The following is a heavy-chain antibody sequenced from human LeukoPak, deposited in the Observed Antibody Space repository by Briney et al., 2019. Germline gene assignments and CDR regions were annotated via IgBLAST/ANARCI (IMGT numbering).Heavy chain of an antibody. Sequence: GASVKVSCKASGYTFTGYYMHWVRQAPGQGLEWMGWMNPNSGNTGYAQKFQGRVTMTRNTSISTAYMELSSLRSEDTAVYYCARVTPHYYGSGSHGGWFDPWGQGTLVTVSS. D-gene: IGHD3-10*01. CDR1: GYTFTGYY. CDR3: ARVTPHYYGSGSHGGWFDP. CDR2: MNPNSGNT. V-gene: IGHV1-8*02. J-gene: IGHJ5*02.